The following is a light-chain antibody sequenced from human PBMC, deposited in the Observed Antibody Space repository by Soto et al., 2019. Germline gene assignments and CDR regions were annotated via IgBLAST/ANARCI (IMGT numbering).Light chain of an antibody. CDR1: SSDVGGYNS. Sequence: QSALTQPASVSGSPGQSITISCTGTSSDVGGYNSVSWYQQEPGKAPKLLIYEVNNRFSGVSNRFSGSKSGNTASLTISGLLTEDEADYYCSSYTTTNTYVFGNGTKLTVL. V-gene: IGLV2-14*01. CDR2: EVN. J-gene: IGLJ1*01. CDR3: SSYTTTNTYV.